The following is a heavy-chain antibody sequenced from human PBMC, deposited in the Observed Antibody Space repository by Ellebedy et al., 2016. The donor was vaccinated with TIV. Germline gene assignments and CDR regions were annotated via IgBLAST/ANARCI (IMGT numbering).Heavy chain of an antibody. V-gene: IGHV1-46*01. CDR3: ARGDLRS. Sequence: ASVKVSCXASGYTFINYYIHRVRQAPGQGLEWMGMINPSTATTKYAQNFQGRITMTRDTSTNTVFMDLSSLRSEDTAVYYCARGDLRSWGQGTLVAVSS. J-gene: IGHJ4*02. D-gene: IGHD3-3*01. CDR2: INPSTATT. CDR1: GYTFINYY.